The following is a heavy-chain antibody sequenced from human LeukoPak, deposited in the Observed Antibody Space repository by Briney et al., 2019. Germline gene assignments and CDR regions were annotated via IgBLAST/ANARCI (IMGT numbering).Heavy chain of an antibody. D-gene: IGHD1-1*01. CDR3: ATDQVNSWTRFDH. Sequence: PGGSLRLSCAASGFTFSSYSMNWVRQAPGKGLEWVSYISSGSSTIYYADSVKGRFTISRDNAKNSLYLQMNSLRAEDTAVYYCATDQVNSWTRFDHWGQGTLVTVSS. J-gene: IGHJ4*02. V-gene: IGHV3-48*01. CDR1: GFTFSSYS. CDR2: ISSGSSTI.